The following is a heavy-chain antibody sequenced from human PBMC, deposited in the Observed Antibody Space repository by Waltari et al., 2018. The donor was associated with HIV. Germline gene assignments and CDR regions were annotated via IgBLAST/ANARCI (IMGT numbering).Heavy chain of an antibody. CDR3: ARERQYSSARGEAFAV. V-gene: IGHV3-13*01. D-gene: IGHD1-26*01. CDR2: IGADGDT. J-gene: IGHJ3*01. CDR1: GFSLKLFD. Sequence: VQLVESGGTLVEAGGSLRLSCVATGFSLKLFDMHWVRRRGGGTLGGVSAIGADGDTYFSASVKGRFTVSRDNGKNALNLHMSGLMSDDTATYYCARERQYSSARGEAFAVWGQGTVVIVSS.